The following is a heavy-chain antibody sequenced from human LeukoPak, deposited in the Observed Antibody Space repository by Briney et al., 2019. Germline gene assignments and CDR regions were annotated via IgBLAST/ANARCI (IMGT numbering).Heavy chain of an antibody. CDR2: ISWNSGRI. CDR1: GFTFDDYA. CDR3: AKDVVRGVTHIDY. Sequence: GGSLRLSCAASGFTFDDYAMHWVRQAPGKGLEWVSGISWNSGRIGYVDSVKGRFTISRDNAKNSLYLQMNSLRAEDTALYYCAKDVVRGVTHIDYWGQGTLDTVSS. D-gene: IGHD3-10*01. J-gene: IGHJ4*02. V-gene: IGHV3-9*01.